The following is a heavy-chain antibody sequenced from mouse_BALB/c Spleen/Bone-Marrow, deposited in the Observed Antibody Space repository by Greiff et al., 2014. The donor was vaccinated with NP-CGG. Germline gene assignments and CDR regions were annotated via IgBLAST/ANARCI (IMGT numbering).Heavy chain of an antibody. CDR1: GFTFSRYG. CDR3: ARQYGNLGVMDY. J-gene: IGHJ4*01. V-gene: IGHV5-6*01. D-gene: IGHD2-1*01. Sequence: EVKLMESGGDLVKPGGSLKLSCAASGFTFSRYGMSWVRQTPDKRLEWVANISSGGSYTYYPDSVKGRFTIPRDNAKNTLYLHMSSLKSEDTAMYYCARQYGNLGVMDYWGQGTSVTVSS. CDR2: ISSGGSYT.